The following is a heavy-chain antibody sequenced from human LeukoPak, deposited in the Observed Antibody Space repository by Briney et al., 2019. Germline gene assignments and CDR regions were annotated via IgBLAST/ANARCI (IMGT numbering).Heavy chain of an antibody. V-gene: IGHV4-59*01. CDR1: GGSISSYY. J-gene: IGHJ4*02. CDR3: ARAASGYYYYFDY. Sequence: SETLSLTCTVSGGSISSYYWSWIRQPPGKGLEWIGYIYYSGSTNYNPSLKSRVTISVDTSENQFSLKLSSVTAADTAVYYCARAASGYYYYFDYWGQGTLVTVSS. D-gene: IGHD3-22*01. CDR2: IYYSGST.